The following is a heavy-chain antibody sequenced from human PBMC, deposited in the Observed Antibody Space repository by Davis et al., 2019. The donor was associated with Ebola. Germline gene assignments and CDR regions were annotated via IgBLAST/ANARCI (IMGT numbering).Heavy chain of an antibody. CDR1: GFTFRNYW. D-gene: IGHD3-22*01. Sequence: PGGSLRLSCAASGFTFRNYWMHWVRQAPGKGLEWVAVISYDGSNKYYADSVKGRFTISRDNSKNTLYLQMNSLRAEDTAVYYCASGYYYDSSGYYFDYWGQGTLVTVSS. CDR2: ISYDGSNK. CDR3: ASGYYYDSSGYYFDY. V-gene: IGHV3-30-3*01. J-gene: IGHJ4*02.